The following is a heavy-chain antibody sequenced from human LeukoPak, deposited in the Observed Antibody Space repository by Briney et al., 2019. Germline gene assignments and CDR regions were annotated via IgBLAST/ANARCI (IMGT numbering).Heavy chain of an antibody. V-gene: IGHV4-59*01. D-gene: IGHD3-22*01. CDR3: AGAPGYYDSGYYMDV. Sequence: PSETLSLTCTVSGGSISSYYWGWFRQPPGKGLEWIGYIYYSGSTNYNPSLKSRVTISVDTSKNQFSLKLSSVTAADTAVYYCAGAPGYYDSGYYMDVWGKGTTVTVSS. J-gene: IGHJ6*03. CDR2: IYYSGST. CDR1: GGSISSYY.